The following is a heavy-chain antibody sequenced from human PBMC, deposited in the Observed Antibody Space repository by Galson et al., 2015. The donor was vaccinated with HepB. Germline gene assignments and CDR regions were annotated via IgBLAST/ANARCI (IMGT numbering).Heavy chain of an antibody. CDR2: ISSSSSYI. CDR1: GFTFSSYS. Sequence: SLRLSCAASGFTFSSYSMNWVRQAPGKGLEWVSSISSSSSYIYYADSVKGRFTISRDNAKNSLYLQMNSLRAEDTAVYYCARDDQAVAERCFDYWGQGTLVTVSS. D-gene: IGHD6-19*01. CDR3: ARDDQAVAERCFDY. V-gene: IGHV3-21*01. J-gene: IGHJ4*02.